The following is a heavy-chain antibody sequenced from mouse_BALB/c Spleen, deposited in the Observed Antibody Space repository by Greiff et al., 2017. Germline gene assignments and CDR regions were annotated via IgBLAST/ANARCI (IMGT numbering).Heavy chain of an antibody. CDR1: GFTFSSFG. V-gene: IGHV5-17*02. J-gene: IGHJ4*01. D-gene: IGHD1-1*01. CDR3: ARWYYGSSYYAMDY. CDR2: ISSGSSTI. Sequence: EVKLVESGGGLVQPGGSRKLSCAASGFTFSSFGMHWVRQAPEKGLEWVAYISSGSSTIYYADTVKGRFTISRDNPKNTLFLQMTSLRSEDTAMYYCARWYYGSSYYAMDYWGQGTSVTVSS.